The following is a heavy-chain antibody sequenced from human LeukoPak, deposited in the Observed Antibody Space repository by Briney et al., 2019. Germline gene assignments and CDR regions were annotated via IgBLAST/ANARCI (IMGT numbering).Heavy chain of an antibody. CDR2: INAGNGNT. CDR3: AREQGYCSGGPCYYYYGMDV. V-gene: IGHV1-3*01. CDR1: GYTFTSYA. Sequence: ASVKVSCKASGYTFTSYAMHWVRQAPGQRLEWMGWINAGNGNTKYSQKFQGRVTITRDTSASTACMELSSLRSEDTAVYYCAREQGYCSGGPCYYYYGMDVWGQGTTVTVSS. D-gene: IGHD2-15*01. J-gene: IGHJ6*02.